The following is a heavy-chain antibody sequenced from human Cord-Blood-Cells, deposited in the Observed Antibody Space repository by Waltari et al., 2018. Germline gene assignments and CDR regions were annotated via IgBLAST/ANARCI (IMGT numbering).Heavy chain of an antibody. V-gene: IGHV3-48*01. J-gene: IGHJ3*02. D-gene: IGHD3-10*01. CDR3: ARDRGGAFDI. Sequence: EVQLVESGGGLVQPGGSLRLSCAASGFTFSSYSMNWVRQAPGKGLELVSYISSSSSTIYYADSVKGRFTISRDNAKNSLYLQMNSLRAEDTAVYYCARDRGGAFDIWGQGTMVTVSS. CDR2: ISSSSSTI. CDR1: GFTFSSYS.